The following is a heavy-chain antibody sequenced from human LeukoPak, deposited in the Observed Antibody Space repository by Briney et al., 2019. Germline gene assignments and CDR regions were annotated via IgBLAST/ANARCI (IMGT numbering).Heavy chain of an antibody. CDR3: ARDYGDYDAFDI. D-gene: IGHD4-17*01. V-gene: IGHV4-39*07. CDR1: GGSISISSYY. Sequence: PSEALSLTCTVSGGSISISSYYWGWIRQPPGKGLEWIGSIYYSGSTYYNPSLKSRVTISVDTSKNQFSLKLSSVTAADTAVYYCARDYGDYDAFDIWGQGTMVTVSS. J-gene: IGHJ3*02. CDR2: IYYSGST.